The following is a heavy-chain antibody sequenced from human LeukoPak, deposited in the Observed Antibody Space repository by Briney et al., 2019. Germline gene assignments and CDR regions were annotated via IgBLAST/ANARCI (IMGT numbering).Heavy chain of an antibody. CDR3: ARDDITTFGVVITENYGMDV. J-gene: IGHJ6*02. Sequence: GGSLRLSCAASGFTFSSYWMSWVRQAPGKGLEWVANIKQDGSEKYYVDSVEGRFTISRDNAKNSLYLQMNSLRAEDTAVYYCARDDITTFGVVITENYGMDVWGQGTTVTVSS. D-gene: IGHD3-3*01. V-gene: IGHV3-7*01. CDR2: IKQDGSEK. CDR1: GFTFSSYW.